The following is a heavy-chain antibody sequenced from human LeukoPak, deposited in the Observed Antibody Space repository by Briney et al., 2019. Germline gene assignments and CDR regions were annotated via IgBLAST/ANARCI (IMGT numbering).Heavy chain of an antibody. V-gene: IGHV4-4*07. CDR2: IYTTGST. J-gene: IGHJ5*01. CDR1: GGSINNYY. CDR3: ARIGGSFPSLDS. D-gene: IGHD1-26*01. Sequence: PSETLSLTCTVSGGSINNYYWSWVRQPAGKGLEWIGRIYTTGSTNYNPSLESRVTMSVDTSKNQFSLKLTSVTAADTAVYYCARIGGSFPSLDSWGQGTLVTVSS.